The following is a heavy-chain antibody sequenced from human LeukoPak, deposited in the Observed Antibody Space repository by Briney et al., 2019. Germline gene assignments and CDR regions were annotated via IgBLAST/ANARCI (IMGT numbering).Heavy chain of an antibody. D-gene: IGHD3-22*01. CDR2: ISAYNGST. J-gene: IGHJ5*02. V-gene: IGHV1-18*01. CDR3: ARDPPYYYDSSGNDHYNWFDP. CDR1: GYAFTSYG. Sequence: ASVKVSCKASGYAFTSYGISWVRQAPGQGLEWMGWISAYNGSTNYAQKLQGRVTMTTDTSTSTAYMELRSLRSDDTAVYYCARDPPYYYDSSGNDHYNWFDPWGQGTLVTVSS.